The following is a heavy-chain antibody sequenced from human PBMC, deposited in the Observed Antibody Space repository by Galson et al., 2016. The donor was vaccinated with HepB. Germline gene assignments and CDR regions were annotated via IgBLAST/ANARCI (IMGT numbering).Heavy chain of an antibody. CDR2: IIPIFGTT. CDR1: GGTFSSYA. CDR3: ARTHYDCSNNNCYLPDYYYYGMDD. D-gene: IGHD2-2*01. J-gene: IGHJ6*02. Sequence: SVKVSCKASGGTFSSYAISWVRQAPGQGLEWMGGIIPIFGTTNYAQKFQGRVTITADKSTSTAYMELTSLRSEDTAVYYCARTHYDCSNNNCYLPDYYYYGMDDWGPGTTGTVSS. V-gene: IGHV1-69*06.